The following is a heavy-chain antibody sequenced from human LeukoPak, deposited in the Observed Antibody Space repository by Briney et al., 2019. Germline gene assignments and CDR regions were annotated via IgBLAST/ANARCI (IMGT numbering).Heavy chain of an antibody. Sequence: GGSLRLSCAASGFTFSDHYMDWVRQAPGKGLEWVGRTRNKANSYTTEYAASVKGRFTISRDDSKNSLYLQMNSLKTEDTAVYYCARVVAPGSDGMGVWGQGTTVTVSS. CDR2: TRNKANSYTT. CDR1: GFTFSDHY. D-gene: IGHD3-10*01. J-gene: IGHJ6*02. V-gene: IGHV3-72*01. CDR3: ARVVAPGSDGMGV.